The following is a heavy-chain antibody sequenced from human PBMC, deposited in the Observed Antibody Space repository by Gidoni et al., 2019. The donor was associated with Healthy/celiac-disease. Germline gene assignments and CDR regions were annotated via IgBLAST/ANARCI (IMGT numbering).Heavy chain of an antibody. D-gene: IGHD2-15*01. CDR2: IYYRGST. CDR3: AREQVVVVAATPEWYFDY. CDR1: GGSISSSSYY. Sequence: QLQLQESGPGLVKPSETLSLTCTVSGGSISSSSYYWGWIRQPPGKGLEWIGSIYYRGSTYYNPSLKSRVSISVDTSKNQFSLKLSSVTAADTSVYYCAREQVVVVAATPEWYFDYWGQGTLVTVSS. V-gene: IGHV4-39*01. J-gene: IGHJ4*02.